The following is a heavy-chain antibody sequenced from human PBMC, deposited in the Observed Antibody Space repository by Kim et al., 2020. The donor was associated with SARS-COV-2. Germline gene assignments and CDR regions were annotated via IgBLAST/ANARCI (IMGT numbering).Heavy chain of an antibody. CDR3: ARDRDYYDLHWAFDI. D-gene: IGHD3-22*01. Sequence: GGSLRLSCAASGFTFSSYAMHWVRQAPGKGLEGVAVISYDGSNKYYADSVKGRFTISRDNSKNTLYLQMNSLRAEDTAVYYCARDRDYYDLHWAFDIWGQGTMVTVAS. CDR2: ISYDGSNK. J-gene: IGHJ3*02. CDR1: GFTFSSYA. V-gene: IGHV3-30*04.